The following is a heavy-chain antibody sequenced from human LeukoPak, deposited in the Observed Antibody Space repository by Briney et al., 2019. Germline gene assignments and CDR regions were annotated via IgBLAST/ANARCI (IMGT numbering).Heavy chain of an antibody. D-gene: IGHD3-10*01. CDR3: AGWFGSAAFDY. CDR1: GGTFSSYA. V-gene: IGHV1-69*04. CDR2: IIPILGIA. Sequence: SVKVSCEASGGTFSSYAISWVRQAPGQGLEWMGRIIPILGIANYAQKFQGRVTITADKSTSTAYMELSSLRSEDTAVYYCAGWFGSAAFDYWGQGTLVTVSS. J-gene: IGHJ4*02.